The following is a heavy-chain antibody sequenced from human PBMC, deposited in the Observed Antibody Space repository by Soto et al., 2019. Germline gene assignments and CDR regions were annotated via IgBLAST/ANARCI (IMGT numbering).Heavy chain of an antibody. Sequence: SETLSLTCTVSGGSISSGVYYWSWIRQHPGKGLEWIGYIYYSGSTYYNPSLKSRVTISVDTSKNQFSLKLSSVTAADTAVYYCARGSPALPGYCSSTSCSLFDPWGQGTLVTVSS. CDR1: GGSISSGVYY. J-gene: IGHJ5*02. D-gene: IGHD2-2*01. CDR3: ARGSPALPGYCSSTSCSLFDP. V-gene: IGHV4-31*03. CDR2: IYYSGST.